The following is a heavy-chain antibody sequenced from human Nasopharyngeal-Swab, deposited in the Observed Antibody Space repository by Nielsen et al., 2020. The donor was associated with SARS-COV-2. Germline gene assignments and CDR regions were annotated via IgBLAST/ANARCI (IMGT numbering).Heavy chain of an antibody. V-gene: IGHV3-48*03. Sequence: GGSLRLSCVASGFTFSSYEMNWVRQAPGKGLEWISYISSTGNTIYYADSVKGRFTISRDSAKNSLSLQMNSLRAEETAVYYCARDHYGDYVDYWGQGTLVTVSS. CDR1: GFTFSSYE. CDR2: ISSTGNTI. D-gene: IGHD4-17*01. J-gene: IGHJ4*02. CDR3: ARDHYGDYVDY.